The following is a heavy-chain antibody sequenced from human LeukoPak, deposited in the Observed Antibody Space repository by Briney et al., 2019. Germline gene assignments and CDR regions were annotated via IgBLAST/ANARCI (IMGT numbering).Heavy chain of an antibody. CDR3: AKDYEHLPYFDWLPGAAFDI. Sequence: GGSLRLSCAASGITFTTYGMNWVRQAPGKGLEWVSAISGNGGSTYYADSVKGRFTISRDNSKNTLYLQMNSLRAEDTAVYYCAKDYEHLPYFDWLPGAAFDIWGQGTMVTVSS. CDR2: ISGNGGST. J-gene: IGHJ3*02. D-gene: IGHD3-9*01. CDR1: GITFTTYG. V-gene: IGHV3-23*01.